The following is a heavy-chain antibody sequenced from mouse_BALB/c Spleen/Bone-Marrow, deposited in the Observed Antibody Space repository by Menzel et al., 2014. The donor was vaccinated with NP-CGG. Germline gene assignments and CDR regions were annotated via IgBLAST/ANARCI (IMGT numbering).Heavy chain of an antibody. V-gene: IGHV1S56*01. D-gene: IGHD2-14*01. CDR1: GYTFTSYD. J-gene: IGHJ3*01. CDR2: IFHGDGSI. CDR3: ARNYRYAWFAY. Sequence: QVHVKQSGAELVKPGASVKLSCKASGYTFTSYDINWVRQRPEQGLEWIGWIFHGDGSIKYNEKFKGKATLTTDKSSSTNYMQLSRLTSEASAVYFCARNYRYAWFAYWGQGALVTVSA.